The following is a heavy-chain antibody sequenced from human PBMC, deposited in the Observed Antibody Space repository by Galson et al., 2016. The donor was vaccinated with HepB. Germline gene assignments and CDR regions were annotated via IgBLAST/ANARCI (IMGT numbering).Heavy chain of an antibody. V-gene: IGHV1-2*04. J-gene: IGHJ4*02. Sequence: SVKVSCKASGYTFTAYYMHWVRQAPGQGLEWMGWINPNSGGTNYAQKFQGWVTMTWDTSISTDTSISTAYMELSRLRSDDTAVYYCASSEGLRPQFDYWGQGTLVTVSS. D-gene: IGHD5-12*01. CDR1: GYTFTAYY. CDR3: ASSEGLRPQFDY. CDR2: INPNSGGT.